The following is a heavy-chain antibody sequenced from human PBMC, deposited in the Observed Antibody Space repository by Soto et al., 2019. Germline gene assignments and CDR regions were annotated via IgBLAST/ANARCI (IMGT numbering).Heavy chain of an antibody. CDR3: ARGPGGFGDFSLDY. D-gene: IGHD3-10*01. CDR2: ICSGGST. CDR1: GGSINSYY. J-gene: IGHJ4*02. Sequence: QVQLQESGPGLVKPSETLSLTCTVSGGSINSYYWSWIRQPTGKGLEWIGRICSGGSTNYTPSLKCRRTVSVDTAKNQFSLKLTSVTAADTAVCYCARGPGGFGDFSLDYWVQGTLVTVSS. V-gene: IGHV4-4*07.